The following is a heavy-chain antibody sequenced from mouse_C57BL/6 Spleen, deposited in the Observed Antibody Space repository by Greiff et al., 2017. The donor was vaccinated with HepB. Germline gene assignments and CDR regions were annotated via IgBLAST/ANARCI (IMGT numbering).Heavy chain of an antibody. CDR2: IDPSDSYT. Sequence: QVQLQQPGAELVKPGASVKLSCKASGYTFTSYWMQWVKQRPGQGLEWIGEIDPSDSYTNYNQKFKGKATLTVDTSSSTAYMQLSSLTSEDSAVYYCARSGGSLWDAMDYWGQGTSVTVSS. J-gene: IGHJ4*01. CDR3: ARSGGSLWDAMDY. D-gene: IGHD6-2*01. CDR1: GYTFTSYW. V-gene: IGHV1-50*01.